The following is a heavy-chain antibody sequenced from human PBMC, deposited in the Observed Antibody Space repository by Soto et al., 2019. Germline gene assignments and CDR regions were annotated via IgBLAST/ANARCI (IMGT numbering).Heavy chain of an antibody. CDR1: GFTFSNYG. CDR2: VWLDGSNK. CDR3: ATQAFDY. J-gene: IGHJ4*02. Sequence: PGGSLRLSCAASGFTFSNYGMHWVRQAPGKGLEWVAFVWLDGSNKYYADSVRDRFTISRVNSKNTLYLQMNSLRAEDTAVYHCATQAFDYWGQGTLVTVSS. V-gene: IGHV3-30*02.